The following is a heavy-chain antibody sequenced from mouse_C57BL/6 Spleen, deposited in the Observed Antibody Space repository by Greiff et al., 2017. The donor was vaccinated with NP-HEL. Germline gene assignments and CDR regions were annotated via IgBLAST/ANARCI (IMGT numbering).Heavy chain of an antibody. Sequence: VHLVESGAELAKPGASVKLSCKASGYTFTSYWMHWVKQRPGQGLEWIGYINPSSGYTKYNQKFKDKATLTADKSSSTAYMQLSSLTYEDSAVYYCARGGYDYERGAWFAYWGQGTLVTVSA. V-gene: IGHV1-7*01. J-gene: IGHJ3*01. CDR2: INPSSGYT. D-gene: IGHD2-4*01. CDR3: ARGGYDYERGAWFAY. CDR1: GYTFTSYW.